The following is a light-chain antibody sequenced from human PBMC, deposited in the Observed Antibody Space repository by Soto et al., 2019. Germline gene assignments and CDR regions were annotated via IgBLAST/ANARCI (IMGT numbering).Light chain of an antibody. CDR3: QQYDNHRRYT. Sequence: DIQMTQSPSSLSASVGDRVTITCQASQDISNYLNWYQQKPGKAPKLLIYDASNLETGVPSRFSGSGSGTDFTFTISSLQPEDIATYYCQQYDNHRRYTFGQGTKLEIK. J-gene: IGKJ2*01. CDR2: DAS. CDR1: QDISNY. V-gene: IGKV1-33*01.